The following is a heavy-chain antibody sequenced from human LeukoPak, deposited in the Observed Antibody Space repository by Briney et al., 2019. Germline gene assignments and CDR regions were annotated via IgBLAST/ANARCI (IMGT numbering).Heavy chain of an antibody. Sequence: GGSPRLSCAASGFTFSSYWMHWVRQAPGKGLEWVSSVSGSSSNIQYADSVKGRFTISRDNAKKSLYLQMNSLRAEDTGVYYCAGSCTTGVCYGDWYFDLWGRGTPVTVSS. V-gene: IGHV3-21*01. J-gene: IGHJ2*01. CDR1: GFTFSSYW. CDR2: VSGSSSNI. D-gene: IGHD2-8*01. CDR3: AGSCTTGVCYGDWYFDL.